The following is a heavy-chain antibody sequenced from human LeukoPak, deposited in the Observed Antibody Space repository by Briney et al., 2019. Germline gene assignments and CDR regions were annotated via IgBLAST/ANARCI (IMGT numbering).Heavy chain of an antibody. V-gene: IGHV1-46*01. CDR1: GYTFTTFY. Sequence: ASVKVSCKAHGYTFTTFYLHWVRQAPGQGLEWMGINNPIGGSTTYAERFQGRVTMTRDMSTSTVYMELSSLRSEDTAVYYCARAYDFWSGPDEYWGQGTLVTVSS. D-gene: IGHD3-3*01. CDR3: ARAYDFWSGPDEY. J-gene: IGHJ4*02. CDR2: NNPIGGST.